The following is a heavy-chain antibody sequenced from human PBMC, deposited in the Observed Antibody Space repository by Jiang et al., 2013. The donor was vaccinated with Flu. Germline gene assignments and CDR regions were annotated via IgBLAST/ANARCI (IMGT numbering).Heavy chain of an antibody. CDR1: GFSLSTSEVG. D-gene: IGHD3-22*01. CDR2: IYWDDDK. Sequence: KPTQTLTLTCTFSGFSLSTSEVGVGWIRQPPGKALEWLALIYWDDDKPYSPSLRSRLTITKDTSKNQVVLRMTNMDPVDTATYYCAHSLWYDTSGSYYGIRFDYWGQGTLIT. CDR3: AHSLWYDTSGSYYGIRFDY. V-gene: IGHV2-5*02. J-gene: IGHJ4*02.